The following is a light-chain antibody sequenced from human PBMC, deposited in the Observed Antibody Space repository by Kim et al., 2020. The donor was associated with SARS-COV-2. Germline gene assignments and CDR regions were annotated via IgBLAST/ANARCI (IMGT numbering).Light chain of an antibody. V-gene: IGKV3-15*01. Sequence: EIVMTQSPVTLSVSPGERATLSCRASQSISSNLAWYQQKPGQTPRLLIYGAATRATGIPARFSGSGSGTAFTLTISSLQSEDFAVYYCQQYNNWPPYTFGQGTKLEI. CDR3: QQYNNWPPYT. CDR1: QSISSN. CDR2: GAA. J-gene: IGKJ2*01.